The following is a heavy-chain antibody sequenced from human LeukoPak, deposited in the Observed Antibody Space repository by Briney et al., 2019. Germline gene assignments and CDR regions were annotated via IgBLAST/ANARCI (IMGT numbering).Heavy chain of an antibody. Sequence: PSGTLSLTCAVSGGSINNYKWWSWIRQSPGKGLEWLGEIFYTGSPNYNPSLKSRITMSVDKSNNQFSLILTSVTVADTAVYYCARDGASYYDHWGQGILVTVTS. D-gene: IGHD3-10*01. V-gene: IGHV4-4*02. CDR2: IFYTGSP. J-gene: IGHJ5*02. CDR1: GGSINNYKW. CDR3: ARDGASYYDH.